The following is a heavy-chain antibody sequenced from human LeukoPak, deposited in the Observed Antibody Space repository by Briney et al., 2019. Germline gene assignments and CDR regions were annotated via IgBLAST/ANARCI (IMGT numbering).Heavy chain of an antibody. Sequence: SETLSLTCTVSGGSISSSSYYWGWIRQPPGKGLEWIGSIYYSGSTYYNPSLKSRVTISVDTSKNQFSLKLSSVTAADTAVYYCARDMGYDILTGLRWGQGTMVTVSS. D-gene: IGHD3-9*01. CDR3: ARDMGYDILTGLR. V-gene: IGHV4-39*07. CDR2: IYYSGST. CDR1: GGSISSSSYY. J-gene: IGHJ3*01.